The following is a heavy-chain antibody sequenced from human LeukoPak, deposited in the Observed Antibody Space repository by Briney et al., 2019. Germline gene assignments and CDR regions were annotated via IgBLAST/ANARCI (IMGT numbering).Heavy chain of an antibody. Sequence: GGSLRLSCAASGFTVSSNYMSWVRQAPGKGLEWVSVIYSGGSTYYTDSVKGRFTICRVNYKNTLYLQMNSLRAEDTAVYYCASVNYDRAAFDIWGQGTMVTVSS. CDR3: ASVNYDRAAFDI. V-gene: IGHV3-66*01. CDR1: GFTVSSNY. CDR2: IYSGGST. D-gene: IGHD3-3*01. J-gene: IGHJ3*02.